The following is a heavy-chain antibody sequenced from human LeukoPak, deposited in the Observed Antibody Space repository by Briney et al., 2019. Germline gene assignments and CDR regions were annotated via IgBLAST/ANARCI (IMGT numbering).Heavy chain of an antibody. Sequence: ASVKVSCEAPGYTFTNYGFTWVRQAPGQGLEWVGWVSAYNAHTNYAQKVQGRVTMTTDTSTSTAYMELRSLRSDDTAVYYCARTLGYCGSTSCYEVFDYWGQGTLVTVSS. V-gene: IGHV1-18*04. CDR1: GYTFTNYG. CDR2: VSAYNAHT. D-gene: IGHD2-2*01. J-gene: IGHJ4*02. CDR3: ARTLGYCGSTSCYEVFDY.